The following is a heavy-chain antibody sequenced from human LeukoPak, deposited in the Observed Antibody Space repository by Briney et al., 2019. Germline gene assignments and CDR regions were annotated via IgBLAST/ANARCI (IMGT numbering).Heavy chain of an antibody. CDR1: GFTFSSFT. Sequence: GGSLRLSCAASGFTFSSFTMNWVRQAPGKGLEWVAVISYDGSNKYYADSVKGRFTISRDNSKNTLYLQMNSLRAEDTAVYYCARAMVRGVITYYYGMDVWGQGTTVTVSS. D-gene: IGHD3-10*01. V-gene: IGHV3-30*03. CDR2: ISYDGSNK. J-gene: IGHJ6*02. CDR3: ARAMVRGVITYYYGMDV.